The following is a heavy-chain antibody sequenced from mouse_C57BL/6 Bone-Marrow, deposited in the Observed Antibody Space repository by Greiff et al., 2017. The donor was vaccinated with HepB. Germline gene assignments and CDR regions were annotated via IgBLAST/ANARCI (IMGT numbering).Heavy chain of an antibody. Sequence: EVQRVESGGGLVQPGGSLKLSCAASGFTFSDYYMYWVRQTPEKRLEWVAYISNGGGSTYYPDTVKGRFTISRDNAKNTLYLQMSRLKSEDTAMYYCARLTGTWFAYWGQGTLVTVSA. V-gene: IGHV5-12*01. CDR1: GFTFSDYY. CDR3: ARLTGTWFAY. D-gene: IGHD4-1*01. J-gene: IGHJ3*01. CDR2: ISNGGGST.